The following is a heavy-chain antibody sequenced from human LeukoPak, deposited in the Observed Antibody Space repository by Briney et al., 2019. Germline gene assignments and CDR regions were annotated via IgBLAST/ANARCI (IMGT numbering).Heavy chain of an antibody. D-gene: IGHD2-2*01. Sequence: SVKVSCKASGYTFTSYGISWVRQAPGQGLEWMGGIIPIFGTANYAQKFQGRVTITTDESTSTAYMELSSLRSEDTAVYYCAREGGDCSSTSCLPYFDYWGQGTLVTVSS. V-gene: IGHV1-69*05. CDR1: GYTFTSYG. CDR2: IIPIFGTA. CDR3: AREGGDCSSTSCLPYFDY. J-gene: IGHJ4*02.